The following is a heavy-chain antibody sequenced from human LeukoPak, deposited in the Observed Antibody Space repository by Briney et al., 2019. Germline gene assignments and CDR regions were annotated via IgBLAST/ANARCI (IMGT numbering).Heavy chain of an antibody. CDR2: IYYSGST. Sequence: SETLSLTCTVSGGSISSGGYYWSWIRQHPGKGLEWIGYIYYSGSTYYNPSLRSRVTISVDTSKNQFSLKLSSVTAADTAVYYCARGGRGKSGFDYWGQGTLVTVSS. CDR1: GGSISSGGYY. J-gene: IGHJ4*02. CDR3: ARGGRGKSGFDY. D-gene: IGHD2-15*01. V-gene: IGHV4-31*03.